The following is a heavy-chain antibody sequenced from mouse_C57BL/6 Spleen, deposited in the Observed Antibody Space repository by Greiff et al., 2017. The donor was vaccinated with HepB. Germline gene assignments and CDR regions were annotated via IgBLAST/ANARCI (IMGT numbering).Heavy chain of an antibody. V-gene: IGHV1-82*01. Sequence: QVQLQQSGPELVKPGASVKISCKASGYAFGSSWMNWVKQRPGKGLEWIGRIYPGDGDTNYNGKFKGKATLTADKSSSTAYMQLSSLTSEDSAVYFCAREDYDGYLDYWGQGTTLTVSS. J-gene: IGHJ2*01. CDR1: GYAFGSSW. CDR2: IYPGDGDT. CDR3: AREDYDGYLDY. D-gene: IGHD2-3*01.